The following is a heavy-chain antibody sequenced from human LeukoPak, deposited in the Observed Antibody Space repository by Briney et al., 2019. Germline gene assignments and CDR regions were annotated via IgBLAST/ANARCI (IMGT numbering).Heavy chain of an antibody. CDR3: ASGRLLWFGESYYFDY. CDR2: IWYDGSNK. J-gene: IGHJ4*02. CDR1: GFTFSSYG. Sequence: GESLRLSCAASGFTFSSYGMHWVRQAPGKGLEWVAVIWYDGSNKYYADSVKGRFTISRDNSKNTLYLQMNSLRAEDTAVYYCASGRLLWFGESYYFDYWGQGTLVTVSS. D-gene: IGHD3-10*01. V-gene: IGHV3-33*01.